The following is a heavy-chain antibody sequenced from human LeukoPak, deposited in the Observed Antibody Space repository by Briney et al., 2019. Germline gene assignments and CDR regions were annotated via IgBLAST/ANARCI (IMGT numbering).Heavy chain of an antibody. V-gene: IGHV1-24*01. CDR2: FYPEDGET. CDR3: ATLISGRYRDGYNFFDY. CDR1: GYTLTELS. D-gene: IGHD5-24*01. Sequence: ASVKVSCKVSGYTLTELSMHWVRQAPGKGLEWMGGFYPEDGETIYAQKFQGRVTMTEDTSTDTAYMELSSLRSEDTAVYHCATLISGRYRDGYNFFDYWGQGTLVTVSS. J-gene: IGHJ4*02.